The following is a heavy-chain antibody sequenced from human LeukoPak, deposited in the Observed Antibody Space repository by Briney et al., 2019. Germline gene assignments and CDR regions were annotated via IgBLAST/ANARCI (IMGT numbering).Heavy chain of an antibody. Sequence: ASVKVSCKASGYTFTGYYMHWVRQAPGQGLEWMGWINPNSGGTNYAQKFQGWATMTRDTSISTAYMELSRLRSDDTAVYYCARDVPYYDFWSGYFGSNGGYGMDVWGQGTTVTVSS. V-gene: IGHV1-2*04. CDR3: ARDVPYYDFWSGYFGSNGGYGMDV. CDR2: INPNSGGT. CDR1: GYTFTGYY. J-gene: IGHJ6*02. D-gene: IGHD3-3*01.